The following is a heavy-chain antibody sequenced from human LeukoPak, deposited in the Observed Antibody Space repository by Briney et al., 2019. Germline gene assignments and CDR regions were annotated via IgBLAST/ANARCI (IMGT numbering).Heavy chain of an antibody. CDR2: ISWNSGSI. J-gene: IGHJ4*02. CDR1: GFTFSSYS. Sequence: GGSLRLSCAASGFTFSSYSMNWVRQAPGKGLEWVSGISWNSGSIGYADSVKGRFTISRDNAKNSLYLQMNSLRAEDMALYYCAKDGRVDDYVWGSGYFDYWGQGTLVTVSS. CDR3: AKDGRVDDYVWGSGYFDY. D-gene: IGHD3-16*01. V-gene: IGHV3-9*03.